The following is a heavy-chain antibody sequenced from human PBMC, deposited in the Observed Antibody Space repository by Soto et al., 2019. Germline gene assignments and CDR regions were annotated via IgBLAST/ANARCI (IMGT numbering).Heavy chain of an antibody. CDR2: IYYSGST. Sequence: SETLSLTCTVSGGSISSGDYYWSWIRQPPGKGLEWIGYIYYSGSTYYNPSLKSRVTISVDTSKNQFSLKLSSVTAADTAVYYCARASGSSYWFDPWGQGTLVTVSS. D-gene: IGHD1-26*01. CDR3: ARASGSSYWFDP. V-gene: IGHV4-30-4*01. J-gene: IGHJ5*02. CDR1: GGSISSGDYY.